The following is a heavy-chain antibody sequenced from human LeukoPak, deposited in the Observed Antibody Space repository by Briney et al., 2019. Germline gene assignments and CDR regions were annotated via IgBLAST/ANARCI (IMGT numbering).Heavy chain of an antibody. CDR2: ISSSSRYI. Sequence: GGSLRLSCAASGFTFSSYSMNWVRQAPGKGLEWVSSISSSSRYIYYADSVKGRFTISRDNAKNSLYLQLNSLRAGDPAVYYCAREPPPIAAGGKGDYWGQGTLVTVSS. CDR3: AREPPPIAAGGKGDY. CDR1: GFTFSSYS. V-gene: IGHV3-21*01. J-gene: IGHJ4*02. D-gene: IGHD6-13*01.